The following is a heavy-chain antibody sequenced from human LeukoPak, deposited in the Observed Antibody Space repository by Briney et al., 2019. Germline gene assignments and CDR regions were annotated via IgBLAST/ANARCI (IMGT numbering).Heavy chain of an antibody. V-gene: IGHV4-34*01. CDR2: INHSGNT. CDR3: ASRGGYKFRFTDYYYYYMDV. J-gene: IGHJ6*03. CDR1: GGSFSGHY. D-gene: IGHD5-24*01. Sequence: SETLSLTCAVYGGSFSGHYWSWIRQPPGKELEWVGEINHSGNTNYNPSLKSRVTVSVDTSKNQFSLKLSSVTAADTAVYYCASRGGYKFRFTDYYYYYMDVWGNGTTVTVPS.